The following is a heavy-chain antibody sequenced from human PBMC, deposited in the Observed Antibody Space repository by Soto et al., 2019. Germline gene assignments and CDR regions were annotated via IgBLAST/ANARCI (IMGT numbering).Heavy chain of an antibody. D-gene: IGHD3-9*01. CDR3: ARGGYHIFVISFDP. J-gene: IGHJ5*02. CDR2: INHSGST. Sequence: TSETLSLTCAVYGGSFSGYYWSWIRHPPGKGLEWIGEINHSGSTNYNPSLKSRVTISVDTSKNQFSLKLSSVTAADTAVYYCARGGYHIFVISFDPWGQGTLVTVSS. V-gene: IGHV4-34*01. CDR1: GGSFSGYY.